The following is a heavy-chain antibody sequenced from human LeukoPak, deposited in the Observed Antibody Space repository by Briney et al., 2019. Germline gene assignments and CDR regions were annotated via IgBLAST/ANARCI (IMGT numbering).Heavy chain of an antibody. J-gene: IGHJ4*02. Sequence: GESLKISCKGSGYSFTSYWIGWVRQMPGKGLEWVAIIYPGDSDTRYSPSFQGQVSISVDKSITTAYLQWSSLKASDTAMYYCAVGWRVTYYDPAVYWSQGTLVTVSS. V-gene: IGHV5-51*01. D-gene: IGHD3-22*01. CDR2: IYPGDSDT. CDR3: AVGWRVTYYDPAVY. CDR1: GYSFTSYW.